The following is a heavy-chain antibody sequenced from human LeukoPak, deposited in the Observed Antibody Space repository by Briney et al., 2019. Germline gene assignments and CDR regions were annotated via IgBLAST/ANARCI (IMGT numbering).Heavy chain of an antibody. CDR1: GGSISSGSYY. V-gene: IGHV4-61*02. CDR2: IYTSGST. CDR3: AREASGDYAVFLWFDP. Sequence: SETLSLTCTVSGGSISSGSYYWSWIRQPAGKGLEWIGRIYTSGSTNYNPSLKSRVTISVDTSKNQFSLKLSSVTAADTAVYYCAREASGDYAVFLWFDPWGQGTLVTVSS. D-gene: IGHD4-17*01. J-gene: IGHJ5*02.